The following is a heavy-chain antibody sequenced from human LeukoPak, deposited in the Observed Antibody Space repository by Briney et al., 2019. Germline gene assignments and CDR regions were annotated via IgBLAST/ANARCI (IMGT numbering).Heavy chain of an antibody. V-gene: IGHV3-7*05. CDR1: GFTFSNYW. Sequence: GGSLRLSCVASGFTFSNYWMTWVRQAPGKGLEWVANIKPDGSEKHFVDSVRGRFTISRDNAKDSLYLQMNSLRAEDTAVYYCVRGSSGTVVRGVAWTWFDPWGQGTLVTVSS. CDR3: VRGSSGTVVRGVAWTWFDP. J-gene: IGHJ5*02. D-gene: IGHD3-10*01. CDR2: IKPDGSEK.